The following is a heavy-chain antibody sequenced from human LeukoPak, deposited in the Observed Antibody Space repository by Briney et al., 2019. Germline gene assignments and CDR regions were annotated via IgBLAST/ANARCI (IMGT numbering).Heavy chain of an antibody. D-gene: IGHD6-13*01. CDR3: VKERGYRSTWRLEY. CDR1: GFTFSSYA. J-gene: IGHJ4*02. Sequence: GGSLRLSCAASGFTFSSYAMTWVRQAPGKGLEWVSAISGSGGRTYYADSVKGRFTISRDNSKNTLYLQMSSLKIEDTAVYYCVKERGYRSTWRLEYWGQGTLVTVSS. V-gene: IGHV3-23*01. CDR2: ISGSGGRT.